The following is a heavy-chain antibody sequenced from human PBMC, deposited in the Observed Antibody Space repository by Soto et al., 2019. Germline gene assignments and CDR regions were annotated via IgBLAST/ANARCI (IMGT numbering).Heavy chain of an antibody. D-gene: IGHD3-22*01. V-gene: IGHV4-31*03. J-gene: IGHJ6*02. CDR3: ARDDPSYDSSGYFGDYYYGMDV. CDR2: IYYSGST. CDR1: GGSISSGGYY. Sequence: SETLSLTCTVSGGSISSGGYYWSWIRQHPGKGLEWIGYIYYSGSTYYNPSLKSRVTISVDTSKNQFSLKLSSVTAADTAVYYCARDDPSYDSSGYFGDYYYGMDVWGQGTTVTVSS.